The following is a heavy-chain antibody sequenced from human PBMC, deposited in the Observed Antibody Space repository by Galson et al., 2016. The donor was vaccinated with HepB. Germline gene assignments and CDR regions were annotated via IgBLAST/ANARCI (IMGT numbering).Heavy chain of an antibody. CDR2: IWYDGSNK. CDR1: GFTFSSYG. D-gene: IGHD4-17*01. J-gene: IGHJ6*03. V-gene: IGHV3-33*01. Sequence: SLRLSCAASGFTFSSYGMHWVRQAPGKGLEWVAVIWYDGSNKYYADSVKGRFTISRDNSKNTLYLQMNSLRAEDTAVYYCARRYGDYDVVYYYYYYMDVWGKGTTVTVAS. CDR3: ARRYGDYDVVYYYYYYMDV.